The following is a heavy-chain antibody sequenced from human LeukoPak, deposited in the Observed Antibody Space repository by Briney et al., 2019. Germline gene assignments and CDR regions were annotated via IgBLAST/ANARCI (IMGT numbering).Heavy chain of an antibody. CDR1: GYTFTGYY. Sequence: ASVKVSCKASGYTFTGYYMHWVRQAPGQGLEWMGWINPNSGGTNYAQKFQGRVTMTRDTSISTAYMELSRLRSDDTAVYYCASTHDYGGNALGGYMDVWGKGTTVTVSS. J-gene: IGHJ6*03. CDR2: INPNSGGT. V-gene: IGHV1-2*02. D-gene: IGHD4-23*01. CDR3: ASTHDYGGNALGGYMDV.